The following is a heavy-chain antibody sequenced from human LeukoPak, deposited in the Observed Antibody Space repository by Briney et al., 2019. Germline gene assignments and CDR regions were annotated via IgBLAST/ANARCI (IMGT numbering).Heavy chain of an antibody. V-gene: IGHV4-61*02. Sequence: PSETLSLTCTVSGGSFSSHPYYWSWIRQPAGKGLEWIGRIYTSGSTDYNPSLKSRVTISLDTSQNQFSLTLTSVTAADTAVYYCARDYYDSSGYYPYYYYYYMDVWGKGTTVTVSS. J-gene: IGHJ6*03. CDR1: GGSFSSHPYY. D-gene: IGHD3-22*01. CDR2: IYTSGST. CDR3: ARDYYDSSGYYPYYYYYYMDV.